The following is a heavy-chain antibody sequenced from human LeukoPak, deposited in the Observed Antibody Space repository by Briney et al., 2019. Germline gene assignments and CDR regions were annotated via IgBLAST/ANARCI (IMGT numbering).Heavy chain of an antibody. CDR3: ARASGYSYGRTNNWFDP. CDR1: GGSISSGGYY. J-gene: IGHJ5*02. D-gene: IGHD5-18*01. Sequence: SETLSLTCTVSGGSISSGGYYWSWIRQHPGKGLEWIGYIYYSGSTYYNPSLKSRVTISVDTSKNQFSLKLSPVTAADTAVYYCARASGYSYGRTNNWFDPWGQGTLVTVSS. CDR2: IYYSGST. V-gene: IGHV4-31*03.